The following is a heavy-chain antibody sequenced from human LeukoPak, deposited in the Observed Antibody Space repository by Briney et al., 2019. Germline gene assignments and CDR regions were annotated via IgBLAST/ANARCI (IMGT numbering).Heavy chain of an antibody. Sequence: VGSLRLSCATSGFTFSRYWMHWVRQAPGKGLVWVSYINSDGSSTNYADSVKGRFTISRDNAKNTLYLQMNSLRAEDTAVYYCSRGGLGTGIDYRGQGTLVTVSS. J-gene: IGHJ4*02. D-gene: IGHD3/OR15-3a*01. CDR2: INSDGSST. V-gene: IGHV3-74*01. CDR1: GFTFSRYW. CDR3: SRGGLGTGIDY.